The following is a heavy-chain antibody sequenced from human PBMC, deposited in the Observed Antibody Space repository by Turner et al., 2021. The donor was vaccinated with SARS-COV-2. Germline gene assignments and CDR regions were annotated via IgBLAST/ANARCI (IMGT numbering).Heavy chain of an antibody. D-gene: IGHD7-27*01. CDR1: GASVNDHY. CDR2: FSFSGIT. J-gene: IGHJ2*01. V-gene: IGHV4-59*02. Sequence: QVQLQESGPGLVKPSEILSLSCTVSGASVNDHYWSWVRQAPGKGLESITYFSFSGITHHNPSLKSRITLSLDASRNQFSLKMTSVTAADTAVYYCARGSYTNWDWYFDLWGRGTLVNVSS. CDR3: ARGSYTNWDWYFDL.